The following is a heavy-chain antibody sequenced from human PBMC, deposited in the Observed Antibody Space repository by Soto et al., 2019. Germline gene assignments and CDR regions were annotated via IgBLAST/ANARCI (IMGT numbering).Heavy chain of an antibody. V-gene: IGHV3-74*01. J-gene: IGHJ6*02. Sequence: PGGSLRLSCAASGFTFSNFWMHWVLQAPGKGLVWVARINSDGSSTSYADSVKGRFTISRDNAKNTLYVQMNSLRAGDTAVYYCARDLRYCSGGTCYLYYYGMDVWGPGTTVTVSS. CDR3: ARDLRYCSGGTCYLYYYGMDV. CDR1: GFTFSNFW. CDR2: INSDGSST. D-gene: IGHD2-15*01.